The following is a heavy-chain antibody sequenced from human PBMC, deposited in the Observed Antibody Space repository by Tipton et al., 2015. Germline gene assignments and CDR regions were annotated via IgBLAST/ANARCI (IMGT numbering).Heavy chain of an antibody. J-gene: IGHJ4*02. CDR2: INDSGST. Sequence: TLSLTCAVYGGSFSGYYWSWIRQTPGEGLEWIGEINDSGSTNYNPSLKTRVTISGDTSKNQFSLELNSVTAADTAVYYCASNYDSSGGYFDYWGQGTLVTVSS. V-gene: IGHV4-34*01. D-gene: IGHD3-22*01. CDR3: ASNYDSSGGYFDY. CDR1: GGSFSGYY.